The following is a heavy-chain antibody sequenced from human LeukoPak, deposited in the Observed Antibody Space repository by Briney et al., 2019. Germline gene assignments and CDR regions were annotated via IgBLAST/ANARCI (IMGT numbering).Heavy chain of an antibody. J-gene: IGHJ4*02. CDR1: GDSVSSNSAA. CDR2: TYYRSGWYN. CDR3: SRELAWRPADY. D-gene: IGHD2-2*01. Sequence: SQTLSLTCAISGDSVSSNSAAWGWIRQSPSRGLEWLGRTYYRSGWYNDYAFSLKSRITISPDSSKNQVSLQLSSVTPEDTAVYYCSRELAWRPADYWGQGTLVTVSS. V-gene: IGHV6-1*01.